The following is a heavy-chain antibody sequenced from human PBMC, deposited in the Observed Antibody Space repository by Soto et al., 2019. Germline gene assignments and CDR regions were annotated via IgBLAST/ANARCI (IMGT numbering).Heavy chain of an antibody. J-gene: IGHJ4*02. D-gene: IGHD3-10*01. CDR3: GSAHKLYYFDY. V-gene: IGHV3-48*03. Sequence: QVVESGGGLVQPGGSLRLSCAASGFTFSSYEMNWVRQAPGKGLEWVSYINSYGTVIYYADSVKGQFTISRDNAKNSLYLQMNSLRAEDTAVYYCGSAHKLYYFDYWGQGTRVTVPS. CDR1: GFTFSSYE. CDR2: INSYGTVI.